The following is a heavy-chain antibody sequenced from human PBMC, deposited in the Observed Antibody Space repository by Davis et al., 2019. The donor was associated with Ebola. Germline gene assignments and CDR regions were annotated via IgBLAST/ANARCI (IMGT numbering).Heavy chain of an antibody. CDR1: GFTFSNSV. V-gene: IGHV3-30*03. CDR3: ARDADDYSFDY. D-gene: IGHD4-11*01. Sequence: GESLKISCAAPGFTFSNSVKHCVRQAPGKGLEWVAVISYDGSNQYYADSVKGRFTISRDNSKNTLYLQMSSLRAEDTAVYYCARDADDYSFDYWGQGTLVTVSS. CDR2: ISYDGSNQ. J-gene: IGHJ4*02.